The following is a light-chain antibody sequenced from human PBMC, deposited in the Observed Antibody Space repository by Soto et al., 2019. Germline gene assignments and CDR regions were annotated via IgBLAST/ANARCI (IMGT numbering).Light chain of an antibody. CDR3: ATWDASLNGPV. J-gene: IGLJ2*01. Sequence: QSVLTQPPSASATPGQTVTISCSGSSSNIGGNTVNWYQQFSGKAPKLLIYINNQRPSGVPDRFSASKSGTSASLAIRGLQSEDEAHYYCATWDASLNGPVFGGGTKVTVL. CDR2: INN. V-gene: IGLV1-44*01. CDR1: SSNIGGNT.